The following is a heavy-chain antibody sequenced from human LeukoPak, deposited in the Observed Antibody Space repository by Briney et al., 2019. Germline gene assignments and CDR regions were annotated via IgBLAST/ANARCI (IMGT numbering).Heavy chain of an antibody. J-gene: IGHJ5*02. CDR2: IKDDGSEK. CDR1: GFTFSTYW. D-gene: IGHD5-18*01. Sequence: PGGSLRLSCAASGFTFSTYWMSWVRQAPGKGLEWVANIKDDGSEKYFVDSVKGRFTISRDNARDSLYLQMNSLRADDTAVYYCARVLGYGWFDPWGQGTLVTVSS. CDR3: ARVLGYGWFDP. V-gene: IGHV3-7*01.